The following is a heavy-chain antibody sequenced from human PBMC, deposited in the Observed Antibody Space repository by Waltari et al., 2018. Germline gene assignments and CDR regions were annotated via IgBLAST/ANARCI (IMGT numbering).Heavy chain of an antibody. Sequence: EVQLVESGGGVVQPGGSLRVSCAAPGFILCACRLGWVRQAPGKGLEWVANIKQDGSEIHYVDSVKGRFTISRDNAENSLHLLMNSLRTEDTAVYYCAKIQDGYCGGDCQYYFDQWGQGTLVTVSS. CDR1: GFILCACR. J-gene: IGHJ4*02. CDR2: IKQDGSEI. V-gene: IGHV3-7*01. D-gene: IGHD2-21*02. CDR3: AKIQDGYCGGDCQYYFDQ.